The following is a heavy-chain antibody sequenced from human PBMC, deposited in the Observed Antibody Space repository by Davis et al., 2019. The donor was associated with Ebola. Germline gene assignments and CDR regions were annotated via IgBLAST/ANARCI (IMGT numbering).Heavy chain of an antibody. J-gene: IGHJ4*02. V-gene: IGHV2-5*02. CDR2: IYWDDDK. CDR3: AHSRGPYTSSWTSDYYFDN. D-gene: IGHD6-13*01. CDR1: GFSLSTSGVA. Sequence: SGPTLVKPPQTLTLTCTFSGFSLSTSGVAVGWIRQPPGKALEWLAVIYWDDDKRYSPSLKSRLTITKDTSKNQVVLTMTNVDPMDTGTYYCAHSRGPYTSSWTSDYYFDNWGQGTLVTVSS.